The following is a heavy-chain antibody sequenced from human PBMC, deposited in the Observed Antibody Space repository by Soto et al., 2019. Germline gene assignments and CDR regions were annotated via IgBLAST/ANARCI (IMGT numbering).Heavy chain of an antibody. Sequence: ASVKVSCKASGYTFTGYYMHWVRQAPGQGLEWMGWINPNSGGTNYAQKFQGWVTMTRDTSISTAYMELSRLGSDDTAVYYCARGFYGDPRGYYYYMDVWGKGTTVTVSS. CDR3: ARGFYGDPRGYYYYMDV. J-gene: IGHJ6*03. CDR1: GYTFTGYY. CDR2: INPNSGGT. V-gene: IGHV1-2*04. D-gene: IGHD4-17*01.